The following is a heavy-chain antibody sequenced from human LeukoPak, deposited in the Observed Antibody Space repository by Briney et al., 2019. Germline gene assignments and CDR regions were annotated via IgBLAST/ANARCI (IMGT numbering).Heavy chain of an antibody. CDR3: ARDQGYSSGWYGQGYFDY. D-gene: IGHD6-19*01. CDR2: ISGSGGST. J-gene: IGHJ4*02. V-gene: IGHV3-23*01. Sequence: GGSLRLSCAASGFTFSSYGMGWVRQAPGRGLEWVSGISGSGGSTYYADSVKGRFTISRDNAKNSLYLQMNSPRAEDTAVYYCARDQGYSSGWYGQGYFDYWGQGTLVTVSS. CDR1: GFTFSSYG.